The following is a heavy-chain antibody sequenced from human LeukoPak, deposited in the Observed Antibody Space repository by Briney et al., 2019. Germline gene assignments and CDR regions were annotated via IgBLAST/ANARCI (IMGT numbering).Heavy chain of an antibody. CDR3: AKESVWFGESNPFDY. CDR2: ITSGTRT. J-gene: IGHJ4*02. Sequence: GGSLRLSCVASGFTFSSHGMNWVRQAPGKGLEWVSGITSGTRTYYADSVKGRFAISRDNSKNTMYLQMNSLRPEDTSVYYCAKESVWFGESNPFDYWGQGTLVTVSS. V-gene: IGHV3-23*01. D-gene: IGHD3-10*01. CDR1: GFTFSSHG.